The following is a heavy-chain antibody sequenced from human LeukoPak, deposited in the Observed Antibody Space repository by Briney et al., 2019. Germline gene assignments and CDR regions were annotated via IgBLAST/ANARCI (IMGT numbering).Heavy chain of an antibody. D-gene: IGHD1-26*01. CDR1: GYTFTSYD. CDR3: ARGRNRGSYLWS. V-gene: IGHV1-8*01. CDR2: MNPNSGNT. J-gene: IGHJ5*02. Sequence: VASVKVSCKASGYTFTSYDINWVRQATGQGLEWMGWMNPNSGNTGYAQKFQGRVTMTRNTSISTAYMELSSLRSEDTAVCYCARGRNRGSYLWSWGQGTLVTVSS.